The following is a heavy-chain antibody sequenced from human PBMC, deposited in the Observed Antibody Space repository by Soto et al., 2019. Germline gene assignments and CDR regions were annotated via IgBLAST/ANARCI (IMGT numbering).Heavy chain of an antibody. Sequence: PSETLSLTCTVSGGSISSGCYYWSWIRQHPGKGLEWIGYIYYSGSTYYNPSLKSRVTISVDTSKNQFSLKLSSVTAADTAVYYCARDYYDFWSGYYTGNPPGMDVWGQGTTVTVSS. D-gene: IGHD3-3*01. V-gene: IGHV4-31*03. CDR2: IYYSGST. CDR1: GGSISSGCYY. J-gene: IGHJ6*02. CDR3: ARDYYDFWSGYYTGNPPGMDV.